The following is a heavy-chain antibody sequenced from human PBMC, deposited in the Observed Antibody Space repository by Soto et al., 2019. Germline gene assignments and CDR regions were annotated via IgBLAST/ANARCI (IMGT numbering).Heavy chain of an antibody. V-gene: IGHV4-38-2*01. D-gene: IGHD2-8*01. CDR1: GYSISSGYY. CDR3: ARGLMDAFDI. Sequence: SETLSLTCAVSGYSISSGYYWGWIRQPPGKGLEWIGSIYHSGSTYYNPSLKSRVTISVDTSKNQFSLKLSSVTAADTAVYYCARGLMDAFDIWGQGTMVTVSS. CDR2: IYHSGST. J-gene: IGHJ3*02.